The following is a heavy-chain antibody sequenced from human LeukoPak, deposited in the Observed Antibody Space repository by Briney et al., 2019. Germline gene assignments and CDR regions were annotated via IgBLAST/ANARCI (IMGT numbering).Heavy chain of an antibody. V-gene: IGHV4-4*02. Sequence: PSGTLSLTCAVSGGSISSSNWWSWVRQPPGKGLEWIGEIYHSGSTNYNPSLKSRVTISVDKSKNQFSLKLSSVTAADTAKYYCARDSRAAADAPVSFDPWGQGTLVTVSS. CDR2: IYHSGST. CDR1: GGSISSSNW. J-gene: IGHJ5*02. CDR3: ARDSRAAADAPVSFDP. D-gene: IGHD6-13*01.